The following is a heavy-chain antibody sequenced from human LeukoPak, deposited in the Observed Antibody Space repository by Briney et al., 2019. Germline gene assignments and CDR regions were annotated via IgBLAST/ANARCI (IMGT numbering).Heavy chain of an antibody. J-gene: IGHJ4*02. CDR2: IWYDGSNK. Sequence: GGSLRLSCAASGFTFSSYGMHWVRQAPGKGLEWVAVIWYDGSNKNYADSVKGRFTISRDNSKNTLYLQMNSQRAEDTAVYYCARDSDRSFDYWGQGTLVIVSS. V-gene: IGHV3-33*01. CDR1: GFTFSSYG. CDR3: ARDSDRSFDY.